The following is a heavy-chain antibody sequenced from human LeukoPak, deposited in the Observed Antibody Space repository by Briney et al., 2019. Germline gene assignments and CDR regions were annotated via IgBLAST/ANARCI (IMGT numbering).Heavy chain of an antibody. CDR2: IYGGGST. J-gene: IGHJ4*02. D-gene: IGHD6-19*01. CDR1: GFTFSSSA. CDR3: ASWPVGWYGEDS. V-gene: IGHV3-53*01. Sequence: SGGSLRLSCAASGFTFSSSAMNWVRQAPGKGLEWVSVIYGGGSTYYADSVKGRFTISRDTPKNTLYLQMNSLRVEDTAVYYCASWPVGWYGEDSWGQGTLVTVSS.